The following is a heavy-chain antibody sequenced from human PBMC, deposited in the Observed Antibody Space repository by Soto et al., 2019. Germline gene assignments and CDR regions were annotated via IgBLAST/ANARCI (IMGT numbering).Heavy chain of an antibody. J-gene: IGHJ4*02. V-gene: IGHV4-31*03. CDR2: IYYSGST. CDR1: GDSISSGGYY. D-gene: IGHD2-15*01. CDR3: ARGSTVAAILFDY. Sequence: QVQLQESGPGLVKPSQTLSLTCTVSGDSISSGGYYWSWIRQHTGKGLEWIGYIYYSGSTYYNPSLKSRVIISVDTSKNQFSLKLSSVTAADTAVYYCARGSTVAAILFDYWGQGTLVTVSS.